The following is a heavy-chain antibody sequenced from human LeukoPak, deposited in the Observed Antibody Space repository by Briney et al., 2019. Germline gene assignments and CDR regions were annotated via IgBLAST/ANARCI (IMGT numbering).Heavy chain of an antibody. V-gene: IGHV3-48*01. CDR2: ISNSGSTI. D-gene: IGHD1-1*01. J-gene: IGHJ6*03. CDR3: AKAGTDNYYYYMDV. Sequence: GGSLRLSCAASGFTFDRYSMNWVRQAPGKGLEWLSYISNSGSTIYYADSMKGRLTVSRDNAKNSLYLQMNSLRVEDTAVYYCAKAGTDNYYYYMDVWGKGTTVTVSS. CDR1: GFTFDRYS.